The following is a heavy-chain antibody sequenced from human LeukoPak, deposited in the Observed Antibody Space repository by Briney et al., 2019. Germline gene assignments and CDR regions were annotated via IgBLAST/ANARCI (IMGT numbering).Heavy chain of an antibody. V-gene: IGHV3-74*01. J-gene: IGHJ4*02. CDR2: INSDGSST. CDR1: GFTFSSSW. Sequence: GGPLRLSCAASGFTFSSSWMHWVRQAPGKGLVWVSRINSDGSSTSYTDSVMGRFTISRDNAKNTLYLQMNSLRAEDTAVYYCASRYCSSSSCWYYWGQGTLVTVS. CDR3: ASRYCSSSSCWYY. D-gene: IGHD2-2*01.